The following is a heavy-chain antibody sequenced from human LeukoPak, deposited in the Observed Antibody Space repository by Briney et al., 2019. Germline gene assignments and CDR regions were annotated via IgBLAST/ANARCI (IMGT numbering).Heavy chain of an antibody. D-gene: IGHD1-1*01. CDR3: AKDRGGTNFDY. V-gene: IGHV3-30*02. J-gene: IGHJ4*02. CDR2: IWYDGSNK. CDR1: GFTFSNYG. Sequence: PGGSLRLSCAASGFTFSNYGMHWVRQAPGKGLEWVAFIWYDGSNKYYADSVKGRFTISRDNSKNTLPLQMNSLRAEDTAVFYCAKDRGGTNFDYWGQGTLVTVSS.